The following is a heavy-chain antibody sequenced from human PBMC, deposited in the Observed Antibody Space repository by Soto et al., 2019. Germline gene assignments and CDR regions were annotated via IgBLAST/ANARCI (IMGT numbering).Heavy chain of an antibody. D-gene: IGHD3-16*01. J-gene: IGHJ3*02. CDR3: ANSDVVITFGGVIWSDAFDI. Sequence: GESLKISCAASGFTFNSYAMSWVRQAPGKGLEWVSAISGSGGSTYYADSVKGRFTISRDNSKNTLYLQMNSLRAEDTAVYYCANSDVVITFGGVIWSDAFDIWGQGTMVTVSS. CDR1: GFTFNSYA. CDR2: ISGSGGST. V-gene: IGHV3-23*01.